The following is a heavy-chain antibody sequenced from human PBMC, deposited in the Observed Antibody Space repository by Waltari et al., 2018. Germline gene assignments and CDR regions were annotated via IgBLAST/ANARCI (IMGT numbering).Heavy chain of an antibody. CDR2: FNPNSGGT. V-gene: IGHV1-2*02. J-gene: IGHJ6*02. CDR3: ARGTAITIFGVPYGMDV. D-gene: IGHD3-3*01. CDR1: GYTFIDYY. Sequence: QVQLVQSGAEMKKPGASVKVSCKASGYTFIDYYMHWVRQAPGQGPEWMGWFNPNSGGTNYAQKFQGRVTMTRDTSINTAYMEVSSLRSDDAAVYYCARGTAITIFGVPYGMDVWGQGTTVTVSS.